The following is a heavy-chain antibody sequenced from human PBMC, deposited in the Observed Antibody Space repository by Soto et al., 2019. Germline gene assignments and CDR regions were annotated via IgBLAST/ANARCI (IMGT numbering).Heavy chain of an antibody. D-gene: IGHD1-26*01. J-gene: IGHJ3*02. CDR1: GFSFGSYA. V-gene: IGHV3-23*01. Sequence: EVQLLESGGGLGQPGGSLRLSCAASGFSFGSYAMSWVRQAPGKGLEWVSGISGSGGSTYYADSVKGRFTISRDNAKKTLYLQMNSLRAEDTVVYYCVKGGSYLPCHVFDICGQGTMVTLSS. CDR2: ISGSGGST. CDR3: VKGGSYLPCHVFDI.